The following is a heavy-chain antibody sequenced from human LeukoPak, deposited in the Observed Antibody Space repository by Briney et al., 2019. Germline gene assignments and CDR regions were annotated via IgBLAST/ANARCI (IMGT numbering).Heavy chain of an antibody. J-gene: IGHJ4*02. CDR1: GGSISSYY. V-gene: IGHV4-59*08. D-gene: IGHD2-15*01. CDR2: IYYSGST. Sequence: SETLSLTCTVSGGSISSYYWSWLRQPPGKGLEWIGHIYYSGSTNYNPSLKSRVTISVDTSKNQFSLKLSSVTAADTAVYYCARRGYCSGGTCYCFDYWGQGTLVTVSS. CDR3: ARRGYCSGGTCYCFDY.